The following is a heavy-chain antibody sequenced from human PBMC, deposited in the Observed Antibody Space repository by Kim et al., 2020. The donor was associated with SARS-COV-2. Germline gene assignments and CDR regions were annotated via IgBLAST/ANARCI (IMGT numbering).Heavy chain of an antibody. CDR1: GGSISRSSFH. V-gene: IGHV4-39*01. CDR3: GRPIYCSGGSCYDTYYGVDV. D-gene: IGHD2-15*01. J-gene: IGHJ6*02. CDR2: IYYDGTT. Sequence: SETLSLTCSASGGSISRSSFHWAWIRQPPGKGLEWVGSIYYDGTTYYNPSLKSRVTISVDTSKNQFSLKLSSVTAADTAVYFCGRPIYCSGGSCYDTYYGVDVWGQGTTVTVSS.